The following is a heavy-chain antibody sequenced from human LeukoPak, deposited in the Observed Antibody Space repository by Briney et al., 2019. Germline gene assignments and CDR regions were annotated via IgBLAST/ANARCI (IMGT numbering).Heavy chain of an antibody. D-gene: IGHD3-22*01. CDR3: ARVLAGYYYDSSGYYHPWYFDL. Sequence: PGGSLRLSCAASGFTFSTSWMHWFRQAPGRGLVWVSRIKSDGSSTTYADSVKGRFTISRDNAKNTLYLQMNSLRAEGTAVYYCARVLAGYYYDSSGYYHPWYFDLWGRGTLVTASS. J-gene: IGHJ2*01. V-gene: IGHV3-74*01. CDR2: IKSDGSST. CDR1: GFTFSTSW.